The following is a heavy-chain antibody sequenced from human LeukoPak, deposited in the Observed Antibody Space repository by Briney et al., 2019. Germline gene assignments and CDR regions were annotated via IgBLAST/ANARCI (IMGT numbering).Heavy chain of an antibody. CDR2: IIPIFGTA. J-gene: IGHJ4*02. CDR3: ARVGGYGQPYYFDY. D-gene: IGHD5-18*01. V-gene: IGHV1-69*05. CDR1: GGTFSSYA. Sequence: SVKVSCKASGGTFSSYAISWVRQAPGQGLEWMGGIIPIFGTANYAQNLQGRVTMTTDTSTSTAYMELKSLRSDDTAVYYCARVGGYGQPYYFDYWGQGTLVTVSS.